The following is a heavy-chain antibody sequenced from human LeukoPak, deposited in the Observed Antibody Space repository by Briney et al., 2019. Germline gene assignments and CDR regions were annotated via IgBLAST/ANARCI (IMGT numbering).Heavy chain of an antibody. D-gene: IGHD3-22*01. V-gene: IGHV1-18*01. CDR3: ARRSTLGYGYYSSGYPDY. CDR1: GYTFTSYG. Sequence: ASVKVSCKASGYTFTSYGISWVRQAPGQGLEWMGWISAYNGNTNYAQKLQGRVTMTTDTSTSTAYMELRSLKSDDTAVYYCARRSTLGYGYYSSGYPDYWGQGTLVTVSS. CDR2: ISAYNGNT. J-gene: IGHJ4*02.